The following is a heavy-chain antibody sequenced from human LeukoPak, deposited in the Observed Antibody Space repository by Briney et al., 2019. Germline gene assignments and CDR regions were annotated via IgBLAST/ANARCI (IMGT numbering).Heavy chain of an antibody. CDR3: ARDRGSGSGYYAFWYFDL. J-gene: IGHJ2*01. V-gene: IGHV4-30-4*01. Sequence: SETLSLTCTVSGDSINSGTPYWGWIRQPPGKGLEWIGYIYYNGDTYYNPFLKSRVSISADTSKNQFFLKLSSVTAADTAVYYCARDRGSGSGYYAFWYFDLWGRGTQVTVSS. D-gene: IGHD3-22*01. CDR1: GDSINSGTPY. CDR2: IYYNGDT.